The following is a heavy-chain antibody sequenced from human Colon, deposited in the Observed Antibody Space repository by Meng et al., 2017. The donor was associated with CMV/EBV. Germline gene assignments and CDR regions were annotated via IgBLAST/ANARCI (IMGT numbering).Heavy chain of an antibody. CDR3: ARVARASFDY. CDR1: GFTFSNYN. D-gene: IGHD2-21*01. J-gene: IGHJ4*02. Sequence: GESLKISCAASGFTFSNYNMNWVRQAPGKGLEWVSSISSTSGYIFYADSVKGRVTTSRDNAKSSLYLQMTNLRADDTAVYYCARVARASFDYWGQGALVTVSS. V-gene: IGHV3-21*01. CDR2: ISSTSGYI.